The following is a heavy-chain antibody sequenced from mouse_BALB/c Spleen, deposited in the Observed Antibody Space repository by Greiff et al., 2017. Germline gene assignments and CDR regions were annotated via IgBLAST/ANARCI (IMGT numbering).Heavy chain of an antibody. Sequence: DLVKPGASVKLSCKASGYTFTSYWINWIKHRPGQGLEWIGRIAPGSGSTYYNEMFKGKATLTVDTSSSTAYIQLSSLSSEDSAVYFCAREEPDYYGYWGQGTTLTVSA. CDR1: GYTFTSYW. V-gene: IGHV1S41*01. J-gene: IGHJ2*01. D-gene: IGHD1-1*01. CDR3: AREEPDYYGY. CDR2: IAPGSGST.